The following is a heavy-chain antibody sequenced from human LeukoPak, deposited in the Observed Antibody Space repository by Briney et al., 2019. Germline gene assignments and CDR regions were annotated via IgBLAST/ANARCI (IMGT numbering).Heavy chain of an antibody. CDR1: GGSISSGSYY. D-gene: IGHD2-15*01. CDR2: IYTSGST. Sequence: PSETLSLTCTVSGGSISSGSYYWSWIRQPAGKGLEWIGRIYTSGSTNYNPSLKSRVTISVDPSKNQFSLKLSSVTAADTAVYYCASTRDIVVVVAATEFDYWGQGTLVTVSS. V-gene: IGHV4-61*02. CDR3: ASTRDIVVVVAATEFDY. J-gene: IGHJ4*02.